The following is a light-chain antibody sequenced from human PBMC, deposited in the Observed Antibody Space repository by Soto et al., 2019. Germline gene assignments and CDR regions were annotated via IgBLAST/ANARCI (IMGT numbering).Light chain of an antibody. CDR3: QKYNSAPL. V-gene: IGKV1-27*01. J-gene: IGKJ4*01. Sequence: DIQMTQSPSSLSASVGDRITITCRTSQGISNYLAWYQQKSGEVPKLLIYLASTLRSGVPSRFSGSRSGTDFTLPISSRQPEDVAIYYCQKYNSAPLFGGGTKVEI. CDR2: LAS. CDR1: QGISNY.